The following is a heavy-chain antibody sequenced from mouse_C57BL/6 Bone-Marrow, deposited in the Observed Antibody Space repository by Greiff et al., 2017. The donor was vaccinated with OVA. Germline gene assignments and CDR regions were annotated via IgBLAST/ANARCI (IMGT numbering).Heavy chain of an antibody. CDR1: GYTFTSYW. V-gene: IGHV1-64*01. J-gene: IGHJ3*01. D-gene: IGHD2-5*01. Sequence: QVQLQQPGAELVKPGASVKLSCKASGYTFTSYWMHWLKQRPGQGLEWIGMIHPNIFSTTYNEKFKSKATLTVDKSSSTAYMQLSSLTSEDSAVYYCARCGAYYSNYWFAYWGQGTLVTVSA. CDR3: ARCGAYYSNYWFAY. CDR2: IHPNIFST.